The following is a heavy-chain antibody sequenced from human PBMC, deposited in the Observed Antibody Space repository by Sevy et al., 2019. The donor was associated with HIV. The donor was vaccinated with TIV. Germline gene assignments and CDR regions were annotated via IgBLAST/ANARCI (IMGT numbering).Heavy chain of an antibody. CDR2: FSFGCGKI. D-gene: IGHD2-2*01. V-gene: IGHV3-23*01. CDR1: GFTFSNYA. Sequence: GGSLRLSCAASGFTFSNYAMSWVRQAPGKGLEWVSTFSFGCGKINYADSVKGRFTISRDNSKNTLYLQMNSLRAEDTALYYCAREGCSKPHDFWGQGTLVTVSS. J-gene: IGHJ4*02. CDR3: AREGCSKPHDF.